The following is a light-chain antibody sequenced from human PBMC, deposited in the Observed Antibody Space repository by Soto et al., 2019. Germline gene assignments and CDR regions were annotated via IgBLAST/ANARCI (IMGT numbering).Light chain of an antibody. CDR2: LGS. Sequence: DIVMTQSPLSLPVTPVEPASISCMSSQSLLHSTVYNYLDWYLQKTVQSPQLLIYLGSNRASVVPDRFSGSGSDTAFTLRISREEAEDVGVYYCMLALQTITFVQVTRLEIK. J-gene: IGKJ5*01. CDR1: QSLLHSTVYNY. CDR3: MLALQTIT. V-gene: IGKV2-28*01.